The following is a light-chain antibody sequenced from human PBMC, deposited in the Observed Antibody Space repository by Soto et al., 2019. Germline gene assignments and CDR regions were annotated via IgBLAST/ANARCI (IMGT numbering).Light chain of an antibody. J-gene: IGKJ1*01. CDR1: QTISSW. CDR3: QHYNRYSEA. CDR2: KAS. V-gene: IGKV1-5*03. Sequence: DIQMTQSHSTLSGSVGDRVTITCRASQTISSWLAWYQQKPGKAPKLLIYKASTLKSGVPSRFSCSGSGTEFTLTISSLQPDDFATYYCQHYNRYSEAFGQGTKVDIK.